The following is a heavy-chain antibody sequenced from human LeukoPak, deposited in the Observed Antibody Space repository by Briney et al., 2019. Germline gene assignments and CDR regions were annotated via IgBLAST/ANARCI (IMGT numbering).Heavy chain of an antibody. J-gene: IGHJ6*02. D-gene: IGHD3-3*01. CDR3: ARGNYDFWSGYPTAPYGMDV. V-gene: IGHV4-34*01. CDR1: GGSFSGYY. Sequence: SETLSLTCAVYGGSFSGYYWSWIRQPPGKRLEWIGEINHSGSTNYNPSLKSRVTISVDTSKNQFSLKLSSVTAADTAVYYCARGNYDFWSGYPTAPYGMDVWGQGTTVTVSS. CDR2: INHSGST.